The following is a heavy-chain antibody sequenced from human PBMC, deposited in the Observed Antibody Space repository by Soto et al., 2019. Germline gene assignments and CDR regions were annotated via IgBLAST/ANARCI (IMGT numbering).Heavy chain of an antibody. CDR1: GFTFSSYT. J-gene: IGHJ3*02. D-gene: IGHD6-13*01. V-gene: IGHV3-30*04. Sequence: QVQVVESGGGVVQPGRSLRLSCAASGFTFSSYTMHWVRQAPGKGLEWVAVISYDGSNKYYADSVKGRFTISRDNSKNTLYLQMNSLRPGDTALFYCARDSSSAAAETDAFDTWGQGTMVTVSS. CDR3: ARDSSSAAAETDAFDT. CDR2: ISYDGSNK.